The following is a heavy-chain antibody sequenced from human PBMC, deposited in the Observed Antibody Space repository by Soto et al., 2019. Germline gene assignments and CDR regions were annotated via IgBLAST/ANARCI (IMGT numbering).Heavy chain of an antibody. Sequence: EVQLVESGGGLVQPGGSLRLSCAASGFTFSSYSMNWVRQAPGKGLEWVSYISSSSSTIYYADSVKGRFTISRDNAKNSQYLQMNSLRDEDTAVYYCARDFSSWAHLGASDYWGQGTLVTVSS. D-gene: IGHD6-13*01. CDR3: ARDFSSWAHLGASDY. CDR1: GFTFSSYS. CDR2: ISSSSSTI. V-gene: IGHV3-48*02. J-gene: IGHJ4*02.